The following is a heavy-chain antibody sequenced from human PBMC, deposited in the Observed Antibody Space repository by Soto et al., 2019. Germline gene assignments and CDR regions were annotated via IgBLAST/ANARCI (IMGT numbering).Heavy chain of an antibody. CDR1: GFTVSTYA. CDR2: ISDSDNAT. Sequence: EVQLLESGGGLVQPGGSLRLSCAASGFTVSTYAMTWVRQAPGKGMEWVSVISDSDNATYYADSVKGRFTISRDNSKNALYLPFSSLRAEDTAVYYCAKGVSTSAWSASDNWGQGTLVTVSS. D-gene: IGHD6-19*01. CDR3: AKGVSTSAWSASDN. V-gene: IGHV3-23*01. J-gene: IGHJ4*02.